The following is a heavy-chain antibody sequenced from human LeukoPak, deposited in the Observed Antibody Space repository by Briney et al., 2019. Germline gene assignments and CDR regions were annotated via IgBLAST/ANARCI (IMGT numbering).Heavy chain of an antibody. D-gene: IGHD3-16*01. CDR2: INSDGSNA. Sequence: GGSLRLSCAASGFTFSSYWMHWVRQAPGKGLVWVSRINSDGSNANYADSVKGRFTISRDNAKNTLYLQMNSLRAEDTAVYYCARTGGSYFDYWGQGTLVTVSS. CDR3: ARTGGSYFDY. J-gene: IGHJ4*02. CDR1: GFTFSSYW. V-gene: IGHV3-74*01.